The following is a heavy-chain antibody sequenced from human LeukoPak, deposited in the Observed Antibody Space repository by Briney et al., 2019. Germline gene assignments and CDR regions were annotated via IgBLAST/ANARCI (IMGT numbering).Heavy chain of an antibody. CDR1: GFTFDDYA. D-gene: IGHD3/OR15-3a*01. Sequence: GGSLRLSCAASGFTFDDYAMHWVRQAPGKGLEWVSLISGDGGSTYYADSVKGRFTISRDDSKNSLYLQMNSLRTEDAALYYCAKDIGGLGDNWFDPWGQGTLVTVSS. J-gene: IGHJ5*02. V-gene: IGHV3-43*02. CDR3: AKDIGGLGDNWFDP. CDR2: ISGDGGST.